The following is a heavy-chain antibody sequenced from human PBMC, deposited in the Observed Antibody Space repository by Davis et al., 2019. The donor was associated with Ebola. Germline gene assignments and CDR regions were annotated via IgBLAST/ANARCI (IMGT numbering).Heavy chain of an antibody. J-gene: IGHJ3*02. CDR2: IYYSGST. V-gene: IGHV4-59*01. D-gene: IGHD3-22*01. Sequence: SETLSLTCTVSGGSISSYYWSWIRQPLGKGLEWIGYIYYSGSTNYNPSLKSRVTISVDTSKNQFSLKLSSVTAADTAVYYCARETYYYDSSGYHKGAFDIWGQGTMVTVSS. CDR3: ARETYYYDSSGYHKGAFDI. CDR1: GGSISSYY.